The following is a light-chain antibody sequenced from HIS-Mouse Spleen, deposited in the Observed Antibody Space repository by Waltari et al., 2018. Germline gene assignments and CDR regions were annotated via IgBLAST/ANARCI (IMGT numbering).Light chain of an antibody. CDR3: GTWDSRLSAWV. V-gene: IGLV1-51*01. J-gene: IGLJ3*02. CDR2: ADN. Sequence: SVLTQPPSVSAAPGQKVTISCFGSRSNLGNNDVSWYQQPPGTAPKLLNYADNKRPSGSPDRFSGSKSGTSATLVITGLETGDESDYYCGTWDSRLSAWVFGGVTKLTVL. CDR1: RSNLGNND.